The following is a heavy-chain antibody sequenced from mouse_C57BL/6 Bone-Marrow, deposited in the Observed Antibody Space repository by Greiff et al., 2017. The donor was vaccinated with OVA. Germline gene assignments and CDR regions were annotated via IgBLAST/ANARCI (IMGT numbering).Heavy chain of an antibody. Sequence: QVQLKQPGAELVKPGASVKLSCKASGYTFTSYWMHWVKQRPGQGLEWIGMIHPNSGSTNYNEKFKSKATLTVDKSSSTAYMQLSSLTSEDSAVYYCARGGLRLFAYWGQGTLVTVSA. CDR2: IHPNSGST. D-gene: IGHD1-1*01. CDR3: ARGGLRLFAY. V-gene: IGHV1-64*01. CDR1: GYTFTSYW. J-gene: IGHJ3*01.